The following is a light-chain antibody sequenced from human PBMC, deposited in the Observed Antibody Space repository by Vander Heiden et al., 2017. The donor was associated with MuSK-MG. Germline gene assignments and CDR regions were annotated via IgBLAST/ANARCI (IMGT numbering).Light chain of an antibody. Sequence: QSARSQPRAVPGSPGESVTISCTATSSDVGGYNYVSWYQPPPGKAPQLIMYDVSKPPSRVPDRSYGSKSGKKASLTISGLQAEEEADYYCCSYAGRYEVFGGGTKLTVL. CDR2: DVS. CDR3: CSYAGRYEV. CDR1: SSDVGGYNY. V-gene: IGLV2-11*01. J-gene: IGLJ2*01.